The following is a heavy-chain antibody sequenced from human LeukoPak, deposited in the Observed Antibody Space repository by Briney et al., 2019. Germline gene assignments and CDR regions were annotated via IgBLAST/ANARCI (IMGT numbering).Heavy chain of an antibody. CDR2: IYTSGST. CDR1: GGSISSGSYY. V-gene: IGHV4-61*02. D-gene: IGHD6-6*01. Sequence: SQTRSLTWSVSGGSISSGSYYWSWIRQPAGRGLEWIGRIYTSGSTHYNPSLQSRVTISVDTSKNQFSLKLSSVTAADTGVYYCARVRYSSSSVAFDIWGPGTMVTVSS. J-gene: IGHJ3*02. CDR3: ARVRYSSSSVAFDI.